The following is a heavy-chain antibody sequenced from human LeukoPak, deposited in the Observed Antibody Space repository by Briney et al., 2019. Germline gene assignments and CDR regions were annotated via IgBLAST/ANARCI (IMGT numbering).Heavy chain of an antibody. D-gene: IGHD6-19*01. CDR1: GYIFSGYY. Sequence: ASVKVSCKTSGYIFSGYYMHWVRQAPGQGLEWMGIISPSGDYTRYAQKLQGRVSMTLDTSTSTVYMELNSLESEDTAMYYCARDNSGWSVDYWGQGTLVTVTS. CDR2: ISPSGDYT. J-gene: IGHJ4*02. V-gene: IGHV1-46*04. CDR3: ARDNSGWSVDY.